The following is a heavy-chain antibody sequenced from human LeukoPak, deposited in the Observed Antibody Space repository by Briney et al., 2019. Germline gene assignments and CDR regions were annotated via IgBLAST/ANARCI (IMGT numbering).Heavy chain of an antibody. CDR1: GGSISSYY. CDR3: ARRSPYSSSWYDYYYGMDV. Sequence: SETLSLTCTVSGGSISSYYWSWIRQPPGKGLEWIGYIYYSGSTNYNPSLKSRVTTSVDTSKNQFSLKLNSVTAADTAVYYCARRSPYSSSWYDYYYGMDVWGQGTTVTVSS. J-gene: IGHJ6*02. V-gene: IGHV4-59*08. CDR2: IYYSGST. D-gene: IGHD6-13*01.